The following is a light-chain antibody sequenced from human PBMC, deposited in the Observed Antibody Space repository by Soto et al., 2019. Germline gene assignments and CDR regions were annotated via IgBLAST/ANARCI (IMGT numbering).Light chain of an antibody. J-gene: IGKJ1*01. CDR2: AAS. Sequence: DIQMTHSPSSLSASVLYRVTITFLASQSISTYLAWYQQKPGKVPKLLIYAASTLQSGVPSRFSGSGSGTDFTLTISSLQPEDVATYYCQKYNSAPWTFGQGTKVDI. CDR1: QSISTY. CDR3: QKYNSAPWT. V-gene: IGKV1-27*01.